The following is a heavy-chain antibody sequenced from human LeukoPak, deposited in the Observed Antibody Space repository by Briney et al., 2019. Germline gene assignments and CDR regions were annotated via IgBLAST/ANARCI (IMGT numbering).Heavy chain of an antibody. V-gene: IGHV4-34*01. CDR3: ARAEFS. Sequence: SETLSLTCAVYGGSFSGYYWNWIRQPPGKGLEWIGYINYSGTSYYNPSLKSRVTISVDTSKNQFSLKLSSVTAADTAVYYCARAEFSWGQGTLVTVSS. CDR1: GGSFSGYY. D-gene: IGHD1-14*01. J-gene: IGHJ5*02. CDR2: INYSGTS.